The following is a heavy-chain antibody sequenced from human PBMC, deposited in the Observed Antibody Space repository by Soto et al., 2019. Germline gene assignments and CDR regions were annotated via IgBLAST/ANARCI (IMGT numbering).Heavy chain of an antibody. CDR2: MYYNGNI. D-gene: IGHD3-16*01. V-gene: IGHV4-59*01. Sequence: SATQSLTCNVSGGSISNYYWTWIRQSPEKGLEWIGYMYYNGNINYNPSLKSRVTISIDTSKNQFSLTLKSVSAADTAVYYCASGGNWFDPWGQGVLVTVSS. J-gene: IGHJ5*02. CDR1: GGSISNYY. CDR3: ASGGNWFDP.